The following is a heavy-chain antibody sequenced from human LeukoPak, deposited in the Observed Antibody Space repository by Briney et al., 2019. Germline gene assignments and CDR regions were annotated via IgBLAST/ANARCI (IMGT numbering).Heavy chain of an antibody. D-gene: IGHD1-26*01. J-gene: IGHJ5*02. V-gene: IGHV3-15*01. CDR2: IQRKSDGETT. CDR3: STGGGTYSLGA. CDR1: GFTVTNAR. Sequence: PGGSLRLSCAASGFTVTNARMTWVRQTPGKGLYWVGHIQRKSDGETTDYAAPVKDRVTISRDDSKNTLYLQMNSLKTEDTAVYYCSTGGGTYSLGAWGQGTLVIVSS.